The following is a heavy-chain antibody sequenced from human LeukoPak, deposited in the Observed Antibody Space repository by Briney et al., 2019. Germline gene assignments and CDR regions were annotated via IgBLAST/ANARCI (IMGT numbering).Heavy chain of an antibody. CDR3: ARRITIFGVVIPGDY. Sequence: PGGSLRLSCAASGFTFSSYSMNWVRQAPGKGLEWVSSISSSSSYIYYADSVKGRFTISRDNAKNSLYLQMNSLRAEDTAMYYCARRITIFGVVIPGDYWGRGTLVTVSS. J-gene: IGHJ4*02. V-gene: IGHV3-21*01. CDR2: ISSSSSYI. CDR1: GFTFSSYS. D-gene: IGHD3-3*01.